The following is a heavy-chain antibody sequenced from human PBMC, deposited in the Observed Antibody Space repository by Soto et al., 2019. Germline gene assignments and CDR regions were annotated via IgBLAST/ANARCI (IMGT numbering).Heavy chain of an antibody. J-gene: IGHJ3*02. D-gene: IGHD3-16*01. CDR3: ARNQLGSFDI. CDR1: GCSISTYY. Sequence: SETLSLTCTVSGCSISTYYWSWIRQPPGKGLEWIGYIYHTGSTNYNPSLKSRVNISVDTSKKQFSLRLRSGTAADTAVYYCARNQLGSFDIWGQGTMVTVSS. CDR2: IYHTGST. V-gene: IGHV4-59*01.